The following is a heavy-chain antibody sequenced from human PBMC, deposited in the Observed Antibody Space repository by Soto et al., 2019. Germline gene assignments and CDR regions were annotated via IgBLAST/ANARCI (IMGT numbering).Heavy chain of an antibody. CDR2: IYSGGST. Sequence: EVQLVESGGGLVQPGGSLRLSCAASGFTVSSHYMSWVRQAPGKGLEWVSVIYSGGSTYYADSVKCRFTISRDNSKNTMYLQNIRVRAEDTAVYYCARGSLEYCISTSCLRYYYYYYMDFWGKGTTVIVSS. D-gene: IGHD2-2*01. CDR1: GFTVSSHY. CDR3: ARGSLEYCISTSCLRYYYYYYMDF. V-gene: IGHV3-66*01. J-gene: IGHJ6*03.